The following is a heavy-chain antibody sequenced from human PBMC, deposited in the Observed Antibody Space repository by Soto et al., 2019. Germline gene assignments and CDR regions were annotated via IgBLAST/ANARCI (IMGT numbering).Heavy chain of an antibody. D-gene: IGHD6-6*01. CDR2: VKEDGSEK. J-gene: IGHJ4*02. Sequence: GGSLRLSCAASGFTFSEYWMSWVRQAPGKGLEWVANVKEDGSEKLYVDSVKGRFTISRDNAKNSLFLQMNSLRAEDTAVYHCARYSGSIAARPWGQGTLVTVSS. V-gene: IGHV3-7*03. CDR3: ARYSGSIAARP. CDR1: GFTFSEYW.